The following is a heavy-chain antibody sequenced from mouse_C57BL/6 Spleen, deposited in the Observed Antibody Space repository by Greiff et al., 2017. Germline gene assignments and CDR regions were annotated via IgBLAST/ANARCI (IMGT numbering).Heavy chain of an antibody. Sequence: VQLQQSGPELVKPGASVKISCKASGYAFSSSWMNWVKQRPGKGLEWIGRIYPGDGDTNYNGKFKGKATLTADKSSSTAYMQLSSLTSEDSAVYFCARYGSRRAWFAYWGQGTLVTVSA. D-gene: IGHD1-1*01. CDR1: GYAFSSSW. CDR3: ARYGSRRAWFAY. CDR2: IYPGDGDT. J-gene: IGHJ3*01. V-gene: IGHV1-82*01.